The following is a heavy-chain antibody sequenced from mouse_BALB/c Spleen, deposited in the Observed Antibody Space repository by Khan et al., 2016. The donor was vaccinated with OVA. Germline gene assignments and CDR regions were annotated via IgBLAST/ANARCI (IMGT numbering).Heavy chain of an antibody. CDR1: GYIFTNYW. J-gene: IGHJ2*01. CDR2: IYPGTDYT. V-gene: IGHV1-76*01. Sequence: QVQLKESGAELVRPGASVKLSCQTSGYIFTNYWLHWVKQRSGQGLAWIARIYPGTDYTYYNEKLKDKATLTADKSSSTAYMQLSSLKSEDSAVYFCAREEALYYFDYWGQGTTLTVSS. D-gene: IGHD3-2*02. CDR3: AREEALYYFDY.